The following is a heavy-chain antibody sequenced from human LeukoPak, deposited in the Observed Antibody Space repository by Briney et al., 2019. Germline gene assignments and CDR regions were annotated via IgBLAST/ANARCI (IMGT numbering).Heavy chain of an antibody. Sequence: PGGSLRLSCAASGFTFSRYWMHWVRQAPGKGLEWVSGISWNSGSIGYADSVKGRFTISRDNAKNSLYLQMNSLRAEDMALYYCAKDSTYSSSGAFDIWGQGTMVTVSS. V-gene: IGHV3-9*03. J-gene: IGHJ3*02. CDR2: ISWNSGSI. CDR1: GFTFSRYW. CDR3: AKDSTYSSSGAFDI. D-gene: IGHD6-6*01.